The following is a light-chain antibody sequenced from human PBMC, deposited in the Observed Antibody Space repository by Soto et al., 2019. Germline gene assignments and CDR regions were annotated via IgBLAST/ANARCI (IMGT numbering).Light chain of an antibody. V-gene: IGKV3-20*01. CDR1: QTVRNNY. CDR2: DAS. CDR3: QQFSSYPLT. J-gene: IGKJ4*01. Sequence: EVGLTKTPGTLSLSPGERATLSCRASQTVRNNYLAWYQQKPGQAPRLLIYDASSRATGIPDRFSGGGSGTDFTLTISRLEPEDFAVYYCQQFSSYPLTFGGGTKVAIK.